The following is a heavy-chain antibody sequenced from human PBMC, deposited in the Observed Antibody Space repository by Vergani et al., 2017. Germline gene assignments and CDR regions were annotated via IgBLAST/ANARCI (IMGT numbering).Heavy chain of an antibody. V-gene: IGHV3-21*04. CDR1: GFTFSSYS. J-gene: IGHJ4*02. CDR2: ISSSSSYI. Sequence: EVQLVESGGGLVKPGGSLRLSCAASGFTFSSYSMNWVRQAPGKGLEWVSSISSSSSYIYYADSVKGRFTISRDNSKNTLYLQMNSLRAEDTAVYYCAKGAVWFGDPLDYWGQGTLVTVSS. D-gene: IGHD3-10*01. CDR3: AKGAVWFGDPLDY.